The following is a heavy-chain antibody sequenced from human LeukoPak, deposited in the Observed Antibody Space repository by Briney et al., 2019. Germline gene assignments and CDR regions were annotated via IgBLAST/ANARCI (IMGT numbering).Heavy chain of an antibody. V-gene: IGHV4-4*07. CDR2: LHTSGST. Sequence: PSETLSLTCTVSGGSISSYYWTWIRRPAGKGLEWIGRLHTSGSTNYNPSLKSRLTISVDTSKNQFSLKLSSVTAADTAVYYCARGYDFHDSWGQGTLVTVSS. J-gene: IGHJ4*02. CDR1: GGSISSYY. D-gene: IGHD5-12*01. CDR3: ARGYDFHDS.